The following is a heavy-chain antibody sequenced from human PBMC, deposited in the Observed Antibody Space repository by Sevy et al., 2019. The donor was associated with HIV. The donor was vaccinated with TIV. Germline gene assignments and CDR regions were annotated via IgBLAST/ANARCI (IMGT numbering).Heavy chain of an antibody. CDR2: ISGSGGSGDKT. Sequence: GGSLRLSCAASGFTFSNYAMNWVRQAPGKGLEWVSGISGSGGSGDKTNYADSVKGRFTSSRDDSKNSRYLQLNSLRAEDTAIYYRARKYDSSGYFDYWGQGTLVTVSS. V-gene: IGHV3-23*01. CDR3: ARKYDSSGYFDY. CDR1: GFTFSNYA. D-gene: IGHD3-22*01. J-gene: IGHJ4*02.